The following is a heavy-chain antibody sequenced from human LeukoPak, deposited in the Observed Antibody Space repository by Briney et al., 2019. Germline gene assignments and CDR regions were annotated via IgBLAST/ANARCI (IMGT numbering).Heavy chain of an antibody. V-gene: IGHV1-2*02. CDR3: VRDRTRYCSSTSCPLDY. CDR2: INPNSGGT. J-gene: IGHJ4*02. Sequence: ASVKVSCKASGYTFTGYYMHWVRQAPGQGLEWMGWINPNSGGTNYAQKFQGRVTMTRDTSISTAYMELSRLRSDDTAVYYCVRDRTRYCSSTSCPLDYWGQGTLVTVSS. D-gene: IGHD2-2*01. CDR1: GYTFTGYY.